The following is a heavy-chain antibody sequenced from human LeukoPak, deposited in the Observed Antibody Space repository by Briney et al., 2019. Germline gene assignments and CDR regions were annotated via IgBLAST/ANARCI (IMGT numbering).Heavy chain of an antibody. CDR3: ARVRQDYGSGSEYFDY. D-gene: IGHD3-10*01. Sequence: SSETLSLTCTVSGGSISSYYWSWIRQPAGKGLEWIGRIYTSGSTNYNPSLKSRVTMSVDASKNQFSLKLSSVTAADTAVYYCARVRQDYGSGSEYFDYWGQGTLVTVSS. V-gene: IGHV4-4*07. J-gene: IGHJ4*02. CDR1: GGSISSYY. CDR2: IYTSGST.